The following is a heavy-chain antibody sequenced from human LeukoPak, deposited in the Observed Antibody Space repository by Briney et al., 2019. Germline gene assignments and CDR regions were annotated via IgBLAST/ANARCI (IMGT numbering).Heavy chain of an antibody. V-gene: IGHV3-30-3*01. J-gene: IGHJ4*02. CDR1: GFTLSSHA. CDR3: AIASGPADY. D-gene: IGHD6-19*01. CDR2: ISYDGSHK. Sequence: PGRSLRLSCTASGFTLSSHAMHWVRQAPGKGLEWVAVISYDGSHKYYADSVKGRFTISRDNSKNTLYLQMNSLTAEDTAVYYCAIASGPADYWGQGTLVTVSS.